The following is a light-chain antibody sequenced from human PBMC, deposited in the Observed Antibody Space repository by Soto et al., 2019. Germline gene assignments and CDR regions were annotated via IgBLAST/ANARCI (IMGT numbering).Light chain of an antibody. V-gene: IGLV2-23*01. CDR1: SSDVGSYNL. J-gene: IGLJ1*01. CDR2: EGS. CDR3: CSYAGSSTFV. Sequence: QSALTQPASVSGSPGQSISISCTGTSSDVGSYNLVSWYQQHPGKAPKLMIYEGSKRPSGVSNRFSGSKSGNTASLTISGLQAEDEDDYYCCSYAGSSTFVFRTGTKLTVL.